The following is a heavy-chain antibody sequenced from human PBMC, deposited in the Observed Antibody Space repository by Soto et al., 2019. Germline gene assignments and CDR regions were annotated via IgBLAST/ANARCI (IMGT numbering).Heavy chain of an antibody. V-gene: IGHV3-23*01. J-gene: IGHJ4*02. CDR1: GFTFSSYA. D-gene: IGHD1-26*01. CDR2: ISGSGGST. Sequence: PGGSLRLSCAASGFTFSSYAMSWVRQAPGKGLEWVSAISGSGGSTYCADSVKGRFTISRDNSKNTLYPQMNSLRAEDTAVYYCGVGATQGDFDYWGQGTLVTVSS. CDR3: GVGATQGDFDY.